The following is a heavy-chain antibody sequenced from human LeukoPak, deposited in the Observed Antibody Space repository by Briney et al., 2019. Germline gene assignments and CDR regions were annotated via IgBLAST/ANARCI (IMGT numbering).Heavy chain of an antibody. V-gene: IGHV1-69*04. CDR2: IIPILGIA. D-gene: IGHD2-21*02. J-gene: IGHJ4*02. CDR3: ARGDSLPLDY. CDR1: GYTFTSYY. Sequence: ASVKVSCKASGYTFTSYYMHWVRQAPGQGLEWMGRIIPILGIANYAQKFQGRVTITADKSTSTAYMELSSLRSEDTAVYYCARGDSLPLDYWGQGTLVTVSS.